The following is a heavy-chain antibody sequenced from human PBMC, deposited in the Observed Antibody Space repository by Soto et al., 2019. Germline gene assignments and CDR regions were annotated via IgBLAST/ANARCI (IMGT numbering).Heavy chain of an antibody. CDR2: VSKSVYT. CDR1: GFTFTNYG. Sequence: EVQLLESGGGLVRPGGSLTLSCAVSGFTFTNYGINWVRQAPGKGLEWVSSVSKSVYTYYSESVKGRFTISRDNARNSVSLQMDNLRAEDTAVYYCTREDSIIIPAVADFWGQGTLVTVSS. D-gene: IGHD6-19*01. CDR3: TREDSIIIPAVADF. V-gene: IGHV3-21*01. J-gene: IGHJ4*02.